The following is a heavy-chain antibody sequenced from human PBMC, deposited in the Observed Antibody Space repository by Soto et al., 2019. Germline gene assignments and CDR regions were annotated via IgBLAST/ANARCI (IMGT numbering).Heavy chain of an antibody. J-gene: IGHJ6*02. D-gene: IGHD4-17*01. Sequence: GGSLRLSCAASGFTFSSYGMHWVRQAPGKGLEWVAVIWYDGSNKYYADSVKGRFTISRDNSKNTLYLQMNSLRAEDTAVYYCARAIHDYGDYVIYGTGVYYYGMDVWGQGTTVTVSS. CDR2: IWYDGSNK. V-gene: IGHV3-33*01. CDR3: ARAIHDYGDYVIYGTGVYYYGMDV. CDR1: GFTFSSYG.